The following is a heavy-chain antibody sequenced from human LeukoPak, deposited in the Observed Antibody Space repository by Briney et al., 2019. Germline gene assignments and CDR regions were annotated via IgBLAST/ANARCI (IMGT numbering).Heavy chain of an antibody. D-gene: IGHD3-22*01. CDR3: ALLRSSGLDY. CDR1: GFTFSSYG. Sequence: PGGSLRLSCAASGFTFSSYGMHWVRQAPGKGLEWVAFIRYDGNNKYYADSVKGRFIISRDNSKNTLYLQMNSLRAEDTALYYCALLRSSGLDYWGQGTLVTVSS. V-gene: IGHV3-30*02. J-gene: IGHJ4*02. CDR2: IRYDGNNK.